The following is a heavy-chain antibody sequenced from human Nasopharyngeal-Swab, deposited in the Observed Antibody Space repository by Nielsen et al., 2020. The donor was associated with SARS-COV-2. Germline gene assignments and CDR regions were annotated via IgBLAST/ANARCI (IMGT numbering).Heavy chain of an antibody. CDR3: AREGDYYVSSGYFHYFDY. Sequence: GESLKISCAASGFTFSDYYMSWIRQAPGKGLEWVSYISSSGSTIYYADSVKGRFTISRDNAKNSLYLQMNSLRAEDTAVYYCAREGDYYVSSGYFHYFDYWGQGTLVTVSS. D-gene: IGHD3-22*01. CDR2: ISSSGSTI. J-gene: IGHJ4*02. CDR1: GFTFSDYY. V-gene: IGHV3-11*04.